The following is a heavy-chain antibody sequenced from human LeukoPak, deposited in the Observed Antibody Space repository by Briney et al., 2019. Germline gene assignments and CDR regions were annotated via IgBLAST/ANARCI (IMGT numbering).Heavy chain of an antibody. Sequence: SETLSLTCTVSGGSISSYYWSWIRQPPGKGLEWIGYIYYSGSANYNPSLKSRVTISVDTSRNQFSLKLSSVTAADTAVYHCASVTRSYSGSYPYYYYYMDVWGKGTTVTVSS. V-gene: IGHV4-59*01. CDR2: IYYSGSA. CDR3: ASVTRSYSGSYPYYYYYMDV. J-gene: IGHJ6*03. CDR1: GGSISSYY. D-gene: IGHD1-26*01.